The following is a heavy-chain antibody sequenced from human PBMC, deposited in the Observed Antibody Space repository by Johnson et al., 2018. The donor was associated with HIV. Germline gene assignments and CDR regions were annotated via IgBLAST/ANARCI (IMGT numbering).Heavy chain of an antibody. V-gene: IGHV3-11*04. CDR2: ISSSGSAI. Sequence: QMQLVESGGGLVQPGGSLRLSCTASGFTFNDYYMTWVRQAPGEGLEWVSYISSSGSAIYYADSVKGRFTVSRDNSKNTLYLQMNSLRAEDTAVYYCAKDGGCYGDYAYDAFDIWGQGTMVTVSS. CDR1: GFTFNDYY. J-gene: IGHJ3*02. D-gene: IGHD4-17*01. CDR3: AKDGGCYGDYAYDAFDI.